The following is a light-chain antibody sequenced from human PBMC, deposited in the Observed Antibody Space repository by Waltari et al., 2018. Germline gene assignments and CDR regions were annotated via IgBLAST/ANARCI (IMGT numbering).Light chain of an antibody. V-gene: IGLV3-25*03. CDR2: KAN. CDR3: QSADSSGAYRV. CDR1: ALPEQY. J-gene: IGLJ3*02. Sequence: SYELTQPPSVAVSPGQTARITCSGDALPEQYATWYQQKAGQAPMLVIYKANERPSGIPERYSGSSSGTIVTLTISGVQAEDEADYYCQSADSSGAYRVFGGGTKLTVL.